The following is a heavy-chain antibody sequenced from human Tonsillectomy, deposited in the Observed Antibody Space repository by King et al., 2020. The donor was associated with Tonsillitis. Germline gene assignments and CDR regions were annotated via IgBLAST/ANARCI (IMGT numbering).Heavy chain of an antibody. CDR1: GYSFTSYW. CDR3: ARLRTVNPYGVDV. CDR2: IDPSDSYS. V-gene: IGHV5-10-1*03. J-gene: IGHJ6*02. Sequence: VQLVQSGAEVKKPGESLRISCKDSGYSFTSYWISWVRQLPGKGLEWMGTIDPSDSYSDYSPSFQGHVTISADKSISTAYLQWRSLKAADTAMYYCARLRTVNPYGVDVWGQGTTVTVSS. D-gene: IGHD4-17*01.